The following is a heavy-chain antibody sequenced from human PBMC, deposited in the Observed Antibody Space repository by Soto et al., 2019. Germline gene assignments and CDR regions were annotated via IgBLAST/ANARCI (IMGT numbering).Heavy chain of an antibody. CDR1: GGSFSGYY. CDR3: VREGDNRYFDY. J-gene: IGHJ4*02. D-gene: IGHD3-9*01. Sequence: SETLSLTCAVYGGSFSGYYCSWIRQPPGKGLEWIGYIYYSGSTSYNPSLKSRVTISVDTSNNQFSLKLSSVTAADTAVYYCVREGDNRYFDYWGQGTLVTVSS. CDR2: IYYSGST. V-gene: IGHV4-59*01.